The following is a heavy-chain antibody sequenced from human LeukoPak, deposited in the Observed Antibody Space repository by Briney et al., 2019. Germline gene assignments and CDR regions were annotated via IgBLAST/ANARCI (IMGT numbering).Heavy chain of an antibody. CDR2: INWNGGST. V-gene: IGHV3-20*04. Sequence: GGSLRLSCAASGFTFDDYGMSWVRQAPGKGLEWVSGINWNGGSTGYADSVKGRFTISRDNAKNSLYLQMNSLRAEDTALYYCAREGSPMVHDVDAFDIWGQGTMVTVSS. CDR3: AREGSPMVHDVDAFDI. CDR1: GFTFDDYG. D-gene: IGHD3-10*01. J-gene: IGHJ3*02.